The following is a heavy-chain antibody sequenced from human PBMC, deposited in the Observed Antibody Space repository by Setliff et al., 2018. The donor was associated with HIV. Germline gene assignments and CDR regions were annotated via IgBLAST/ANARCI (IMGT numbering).Heavy chain of an antibody. CDR2: IIPIFGTA. D-gene: IGHD3-3*02. CDR3: ARVPFLEFNWFDP. J-gene: IGHJ5*02. CDR1: GGTFSTYA. V-gene: IGHV1-69*13. Sequence: ASVKVSCKASGGTFSTYAISWVRQAPGQGLEWMGGIIPIFGTANYDQRFQGRVTITADETTSTAYMELSSLRSEDTAVYFCARVPFLEFNWFDPWGQGTLVTVSS.